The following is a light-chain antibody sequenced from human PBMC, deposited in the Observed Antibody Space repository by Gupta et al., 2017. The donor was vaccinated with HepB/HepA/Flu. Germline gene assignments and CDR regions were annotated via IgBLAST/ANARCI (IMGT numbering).Light chain of an antibody. CDR3: QQCSNWPPLP. J-gene: IGKJ5*01. Sequence: EIVLTQSPATLSLSPGERATLSCRASQSVSSYLAWYQQKPGQAPRLLIYDASNRSTCIPARFRGSGSGKDFTLSISILDHEDFAVYYCQQCSNWPPLPFGQGTRLDIK. CDR2: DAS. V-gene: IGKV3-11*01. CDR1: QSVSSY.